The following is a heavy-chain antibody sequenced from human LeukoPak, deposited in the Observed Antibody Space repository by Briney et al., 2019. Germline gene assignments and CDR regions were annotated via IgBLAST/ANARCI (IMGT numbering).Heavy chain of an antibody. CDR1: GITFSSAE. V-gene: IGHV3-48*03. D-gene: IGHD2-15*01. J-gene: IGHJ6*02. CDR2: ISSSGTTI. CDR3: ARERGIFTGYYYGMDV. Sequence: PGGSLRLSCAASGITFSSAEMNWVRQAPGKGLEWIPYISSSGTTIHYADSVKGRFTVSRDNGEQSMYLQMNSLRAEDTAVYYCARERGIFTGYYYGMDVWGQGTTVTVSS.